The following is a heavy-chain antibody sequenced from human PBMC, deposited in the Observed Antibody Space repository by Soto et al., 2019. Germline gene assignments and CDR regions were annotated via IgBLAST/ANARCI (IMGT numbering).Heavy chain of an antibody. J-gene: IGHJ5*02. Sequence: QVQLVQSGAEVKKPGSSVRVACRASGDIFNRYTITWVRQVPGQGLQWMGRIIPVLGAPNYAQRFRGRVTISADKSTTSVYMDLSSLTSEDTAVYYCARAEGGGGSWYASWGQGTLVTVSS. V-gene: IGHV1-69*08. CDR3: ARAEGGGGSWYAS. CDR1: GDIFNRYT. CDR2: IIPVLGAP. D-gene: IGHD2-2*01.